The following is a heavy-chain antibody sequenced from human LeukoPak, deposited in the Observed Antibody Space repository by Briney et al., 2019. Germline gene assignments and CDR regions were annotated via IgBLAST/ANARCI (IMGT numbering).Heavy chain of an antibody. D-gene: IGHD2-2*01. CDR2: FDPEDGET. V-gene: IGHV1-24*01. CDR1: GYTLTELS. Sequence: ASVKVSCKVSGYTLTELSMHWVRRAPGKGLEWMGGFDPEDGETIYAQKFQGRVTMTEDTSTDTAYMELSSLRSEDTAVYYCATELYCSSTSCYQALDYWGQGTLVTVSS. CDR3: ATELYCSSTSCYQALDY. J-gene: IGHJ4*02.